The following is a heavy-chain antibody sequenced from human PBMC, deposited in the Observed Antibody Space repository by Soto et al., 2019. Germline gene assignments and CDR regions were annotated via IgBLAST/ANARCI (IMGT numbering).Heavy chain of an antibody. D-gene: IGHD5-12*01. Sequence: PXATLSLTCTVCGGSISSYYWSWIRQPPGKGLEWIGCIYYSGSTNYNPSLKSRVTISVDTSKNQFSLNLRSVTAADTAVYYCARGRWLQLIYFDYWGQGTLVTVSS. CDR3: ARGRWLQLIYFDY. J-gene: IGHJ4*02. V-gene: IGHV4-59*01. CDR2: IYYSGST. CDR1: GGSISSYY.